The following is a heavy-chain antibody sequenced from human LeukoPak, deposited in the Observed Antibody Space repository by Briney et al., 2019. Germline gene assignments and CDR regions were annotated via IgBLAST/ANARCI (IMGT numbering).Heavy chain of an antibody. CDR1: GFTFSSYE. CDR3: AREFRGVTRYFDY. CDR2: ISSSGSTI. J-gene: IGHJ4*02. D-gene: IGHD3-10*01. Sequence: PGGSLRPSCAASGFTFSSYEMNWVRQAPGKGLEWVPYISSSGSTIYYADSVKGRFTISRDNAKNSLYLQMNSLRAEDTAVYYCAREFRGVTRYFDYWGQGTLVTVSS. V-gene: IGHV3-48*03.